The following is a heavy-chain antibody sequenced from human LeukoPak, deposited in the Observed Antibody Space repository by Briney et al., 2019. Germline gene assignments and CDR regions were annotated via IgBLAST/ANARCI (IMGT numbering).Heavy chain of an antibody. D-gene: IGHD6-13*01. CDR1: GVSFSSYY. J-gene: IGHJ4*02. Sequence: KPWETLSLTCTVSGVSFSSYYWSWIRQPAGKGLEWIGRIYASGSTNYNPSHKSRVTMSVARCKNQFSLKLSSVTAEVTAVYYCARDERLAAAGKEYYFDYWGQGTLVTVSS. V-gene: IGHV4-4*07. CDR3: ARDERLAAAGKEYYFDY. CDR2: IYASGST.